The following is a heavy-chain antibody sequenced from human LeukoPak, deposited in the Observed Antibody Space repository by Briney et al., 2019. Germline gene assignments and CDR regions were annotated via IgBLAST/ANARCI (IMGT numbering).Heavy chain of an antibody. CDR3: ARCPNYGSGSYYNPFDY. V-gene: IGHV4-34*01. CDR2: INHSGST. Sequence: PSETQSLTCAVYGGSFSRYYWSSIRQPPGKGLEWIGEINHSGSTNYNPSLKSRVTISVDTSKNQFSLKLSSVTAADTAVYYCARCPNYGSGSYYNPFDYWGQGTLVTVSS. D-gene: IGHD3-10*01. J-gene: IGHJ4*02. CDR1: GGSFSRYY.